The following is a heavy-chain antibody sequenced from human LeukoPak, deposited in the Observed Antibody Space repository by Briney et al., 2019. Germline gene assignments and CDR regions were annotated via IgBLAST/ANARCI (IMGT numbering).Heavy chain of an antibody. CDR1: GYSISSGYY. D-gene: IGHD5-18*01. Sequence: SETLSLTCAVSGYSISSGYYWGWIRQPPGKGLEWIGSIYHSGSTAYSPSLKSRVTISVDTSKNQFSLRLNSVTAADTAVYYCARNISLGRDTTMVTVFDYWGQGTLVTVSS. CDR2: IYHSGST. J-gene: IGHJ4*02. CDR3: ARNISLGRDTTMVTVFDY. V-gene: IGHV4-38-2*01.